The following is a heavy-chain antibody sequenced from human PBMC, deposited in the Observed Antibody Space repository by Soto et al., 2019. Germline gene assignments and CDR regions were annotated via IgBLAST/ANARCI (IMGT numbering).Heavy chain of an antibody. J-gene: IGHJ4*01. Sequence: SETLSLTCTVSGGSISSYYWNWIRQPPGRGLEWIGYIYYSGNTNYNASLKSRVTISVDTSKNQFSLKLSSVTAADTAVYYCARGGYSTKFDYWGSGTLVTVSS. V-gene: IGHV4-59*01. CDR3: ARGGYSTKFDY. CDR1: GGSISSYY. D-gene: IGHD5-18*01. CDR2: IYYSGNT.